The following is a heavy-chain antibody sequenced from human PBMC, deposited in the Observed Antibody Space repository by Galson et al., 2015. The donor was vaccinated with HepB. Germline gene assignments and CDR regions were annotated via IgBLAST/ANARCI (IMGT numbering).Heavy chain of an antibody. CDR1: GFTFSTFG. Sequence: SLRLSCAASGFTFSTFGIHWVRQAPGKGLEWVALVSDDGNHKYYVDSVKGRFTISRDNSENTLYLQMNSLRVEDTAVYYCAKGGYCSSTSCPGGYYVDVWGEGTTVTVSS. J-gene: IGHJ6*03. D-gene: IGHD2-2*01. CDR2: VSDDGNHK. CDR3: AKGGYCSSTSCPGGYYVDV. V-gene: IGHV3-30*19.